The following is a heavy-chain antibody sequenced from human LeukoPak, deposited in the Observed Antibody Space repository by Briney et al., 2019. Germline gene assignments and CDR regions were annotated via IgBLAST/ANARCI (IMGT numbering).Heavy chain of an antibody. D-gene: IGHD3-3*01. Sequence: SETLSLTCAVYGGSFSGYYWSWIRQPPGKGLEWIGEINHSGSTNYNPSLKSRVTISVDTSKNQFSLKLSSVTAADTAVYYCAGRGDDFWSGYCTRPFDYWGQGTLVTVSS. CDR3: AGRGDDFWSGYCTRPFDY. J-gene: IGHJ4*02. CDR2: INHSGST. V-gene: IGHV4-34*01. CDR1: GGSFSGYY.